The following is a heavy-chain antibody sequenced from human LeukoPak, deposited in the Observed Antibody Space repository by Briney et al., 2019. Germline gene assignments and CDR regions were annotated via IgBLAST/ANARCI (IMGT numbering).Heavy chain of an antibody. V-gene: IGHV3-21*01. J-gene: IGHJ2*01. CDR1: GFTLSNYD. D-gene: IGHD3-10*01. Sequence: PGGSLRLSCAASGFTLSNYDMNWVRQAPGKGLEWVSSISTSSRYIYYKDSVRGRFTISRDDAKNSLYLEMNSLRAEDTAVYYCARELVSSGTGYFDLWGRGTLVTVSS. CDR3: ARELVSSGTGYFDL. CDR2: ISTSSRYI.